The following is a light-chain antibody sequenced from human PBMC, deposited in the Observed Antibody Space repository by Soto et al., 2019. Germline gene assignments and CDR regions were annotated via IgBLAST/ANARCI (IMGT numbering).Light chain of an antibody. CDR2: VAS. CDR1: QSISSY. Sequence: DIQMTQSPSSLSAFIGDRVTITCRASQSISSYLNWYQQKPGKAPNLLIYVASNLRGGVRPRFSCSGSGTEFTLTISSLQPEDLATYYCQQTYITPQTFGQGTKVEIK. CDR3: QQTYITPQT. V-gene: IGKV1-39*01. J-gene: IGKJ1*01.